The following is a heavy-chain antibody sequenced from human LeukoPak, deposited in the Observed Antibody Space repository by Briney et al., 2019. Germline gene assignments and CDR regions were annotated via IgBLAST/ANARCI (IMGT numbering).Heavy chain of an antibody. D-gene: IGHD2-15*01. CDR1: GGSISSSSYY. CDR3: ARRYCSGGNCYADV. J-gene: IGHJ6*03. V-gene: IGHV4-39*01. Sequence: SETLSLTCTVSGGSISSSSYYWGWIRQPPGKGLEWIGSIYYSGSTYYNPSLKSRVTISVDTSKNQFSLKLSSVTAADTAVYYCARRYCSGGNCYADVWGKGITVTVSS. CDR2: IYYSGST.